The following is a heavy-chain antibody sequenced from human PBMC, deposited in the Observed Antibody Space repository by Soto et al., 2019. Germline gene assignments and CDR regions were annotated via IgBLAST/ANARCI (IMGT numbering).Heavy chain of an antibody. CDR2: ISAYNGNT. J-gene: IGHJ6*02. CDR3: ARVLYDFWSGHYYYYYGMDV. CDR1: GYTFTSYG. Sequence: VKVSCKASGYTFTSYGISWVRQAPGQGLEWMGWISAYNGNTNYAQKLQGRVTMTTDTSTSTAYMELRSLRSDDTAVYYCARVLYDFWSGHYYYYYGMDVWGQGTTVTVSS. V-gene: IGHV1-18*01. D-gene: IGHD3-3*01.